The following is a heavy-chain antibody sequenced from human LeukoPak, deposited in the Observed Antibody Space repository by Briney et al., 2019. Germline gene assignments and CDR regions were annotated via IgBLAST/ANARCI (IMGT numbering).Heavy chain of an antibody. CDR1: GYTLTELS. Sequence: ASVKVSCKFSGYTLTELSMHWVRQAPGKGLEWMGGFDPEDGETIYAQKFQGRVTMTEDTSTDTAYMELSSLRSEDTAVYYCATGGIVGATSPDYWGQGTLVTVSS. J-gene: IGHJ4*02. CDR3: ATGGIVGATSPDY. D-gene: IGHD1-26*01. CDR2: FDPEDGET. V-gene: IGHV1-24*01.